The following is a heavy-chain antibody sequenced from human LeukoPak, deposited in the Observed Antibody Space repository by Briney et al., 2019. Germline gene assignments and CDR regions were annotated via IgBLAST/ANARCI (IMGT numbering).Heavy chain of an antibody. J-gene: IGHJ4*02. V-gene: IGHV4-34*01. CDR2: INHSGST. D-gene: IGHD3-10*01. CDR3: ARGALLWFGDRMEYYFDY. CDR1: GGSFSGYY. Sequence: SETLSLTCAVYGGSFSGYYWSWIRQPPGKGLEWVGEINHSGSTNYNPSLKSRVTISVDTSKNQFSLKLSSMTAADTAVYYCARGALLWFGDRMEYYFDYWGQGTLLTVSS.